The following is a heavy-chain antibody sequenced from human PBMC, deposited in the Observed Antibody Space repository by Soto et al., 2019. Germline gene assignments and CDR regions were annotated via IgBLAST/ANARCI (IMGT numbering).Heavy chain of an antibody. Sequence: QITLKESGPPLVKPTQTLTLTCTFSGFSLSTSGVGVGWIRQPPGKALEWLAVIYWDDDKRYSPSLKSRLTTXKXTXXNQVVLTMTNMDPVDTATYYCAHLRFLDYYYGMDVWGQGTTVTVSS. D-gene: IGHD3-3*01. J-gene: IGHJ6*02. CDR2: IYWDDDK. V-gene: IGHV2-5*02. CDR1: GFSLSTSGVG. CDR3: AHLRFLDYYYGMDV.